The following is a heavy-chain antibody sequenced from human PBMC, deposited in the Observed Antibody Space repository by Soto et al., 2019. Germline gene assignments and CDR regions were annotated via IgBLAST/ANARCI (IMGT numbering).Heavy chain of an antibody. D-gene: IGHD4-17*01. J-gene: IGHJ4*02. CDR2: IKSKADGGTT. CDR3: TSLYYGH. V-gene: IGHV3-15*01. CDR1: EFTFANAW. Sequence: GGSLRLSCAASEFTFANAWISWVRQAPGKGLEWVGRIKSKADGGTTDYAAPVKGRFTTSRDESQNTLYLQMNSLKTEDTAVYYCTSLYYGHWGQGTLVPSPQ.